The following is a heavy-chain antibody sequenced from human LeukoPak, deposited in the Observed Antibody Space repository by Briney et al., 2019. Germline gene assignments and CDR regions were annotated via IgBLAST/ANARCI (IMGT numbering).Heavy chain of an antibody. V-gene: IGHV3-11*01. J-gene: IGHJ3*02. Sequence: PVGSLRLSCAASGFTFSEFYMSWIRQAPGKGLEWVSYISSSGSNNYYADSVKGRFSISRDNAKNSLSLQMNILSAEDMAVYYCARLSYYDLLTGPDAFDIWGQGTMVTVSS. D-gene: IGHD3-9*01. CDR3: ARLSYYDLLTGPDAFDI. CDR1: GFTFSEFY. CDR2: ISSSGSNN.